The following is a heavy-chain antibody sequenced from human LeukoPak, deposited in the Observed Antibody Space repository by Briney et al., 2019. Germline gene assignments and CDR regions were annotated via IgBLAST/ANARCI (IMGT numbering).Heavy chain of an antibody. V-gene: IGHV3-21*01. D-gene: IGHD2-21*02. Sequence: GGSLRLSCAASGFSFTTHSMNWVRQAPGKGLEWVSSISSSSSYIYYADSVKGRFTISRDNAKNSLYLQMNSLRAEDTAVYYCARAPAYCGGDCSTAGYWGQGTLVTVSS. J-gene: IGHJ4*02. CDR2: ISSSSSYI. CDR3: ARAPAYCGGDCSTAGY. CDR1: GFSFTTHS.